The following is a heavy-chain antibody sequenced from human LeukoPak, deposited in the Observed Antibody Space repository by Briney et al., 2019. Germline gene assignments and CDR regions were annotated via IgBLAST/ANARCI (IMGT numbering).Heavy chain of an antibody. J-gene: IGHJ3*02. CDR3: ARRITAADSFDI. V-gene: IGHV4-59*01. D-gene: IGHD6-13*01. Sequence: PSETLSLTCTVSGGSISSNYWSWIRQPPGKGLEWIAYINYSGSTNYKSSLKSRVTISVATSKNQFSLKLSSVTAADTAFYYCARRITAADSFDIWGQGRMVTVSS. CDR1: GGSISSNY. CDR2: INYSGST.